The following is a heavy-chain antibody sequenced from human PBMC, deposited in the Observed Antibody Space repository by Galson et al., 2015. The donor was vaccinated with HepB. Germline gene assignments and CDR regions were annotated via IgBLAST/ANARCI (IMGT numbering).Heavy chain of an antibody. CDR2: MYFSGTT. J-gene: IGHJ6*03. CDR1: GGSTSSISDY. V-gene: IGHV4-39*07. D-gene: IGHD3-10*01. CDR3: ARAGYYGSGRYAYYYYYMDV. Sequence: LSLTCTVSGGSTSSISDYWGWVRQPPGKGLEWIGSMYFSGTTYYNPSLRSRVTMSVDTSKNQFSLKLSSVTAADTAVYYCARAGYYGSGRYAYYYYYMDVWGKGTTVTVSS.